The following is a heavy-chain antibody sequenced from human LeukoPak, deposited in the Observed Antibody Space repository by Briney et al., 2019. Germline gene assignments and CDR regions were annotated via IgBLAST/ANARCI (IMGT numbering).Heavy chain of an antibody. Sequence: GASVKVSCKASGYTFTGYYMHWVRQAPGQGLEWMGWINPSSGGTNYAQKFQGRVTMTRDTSISTAYMELSRLRSDDTAVYYCAREGWLVIQHGMDVWGQGTTVTVSS. CDR2: INPSSGGT. CDR3: AREGWLVIQHGMDV. V-gene: IGHV1-2*02. D-gene: IGHD6-19*01. J-gene: IGHJ6*02. CDR1: GYTFTGYY.